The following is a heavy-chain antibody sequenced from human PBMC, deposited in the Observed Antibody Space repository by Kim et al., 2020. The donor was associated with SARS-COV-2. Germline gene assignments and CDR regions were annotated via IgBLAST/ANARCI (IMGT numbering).Heavy chain of an antibody. J-gene: IGHJ4*02. CDR1: GGSIRSGGKF. CDR3: ARGQPLAY. CDR2: ISYSGNT. V-gene: IGHV4-31*03. Sequence: SETLSLTCSVSGGSIRSGGKFWTWIRQHPAKGLEWIGYISYSGNTHYSPSLRSRVSISLQTSENQFSLELTSVTAADTAVYYCARGQPLAYWGQGSVVTV. D-gene: IGHD2-2*01.